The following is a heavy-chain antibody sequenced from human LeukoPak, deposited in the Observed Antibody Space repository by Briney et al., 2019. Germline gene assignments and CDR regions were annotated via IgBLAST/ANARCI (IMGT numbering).Heavy chain of an antibody. D-gene: IGHD2-21*02. Sequence: ASVKVSSKASGGTFSSYAISWVRQAPGQGLEWMGGIIPIFGTANYAQKFQGRVTITTDESTSTAYMELSSLRSEDTAVYYCARVRRRSDLGGPEYYFDYWGQGTLVTVSS. CDR3: ARVRRRSDLGGPEYYFDY. CDR2: IIPIFGTA. J-gene: IGHJ4*02. V-gene: IGHV1-69*05. CDR1: GGTFSSYA.